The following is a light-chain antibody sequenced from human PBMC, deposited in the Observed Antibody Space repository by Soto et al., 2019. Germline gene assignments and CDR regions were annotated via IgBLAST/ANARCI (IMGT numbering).Light chain of an antibody. V-gene: IGLV2-14*03. CDR2: DVS. CDR1: SSDVGGYNS. Sequence: QSALTQAASVSGSPGQSITISCTGTSSDVGGYNSVSWYQHHPGKAPKLMIYDVSNRPSGVSNRFSGSKSGNTASLTISGLQAEDEADYYCSSYTRSITLVFGGGTQLTVL. CDR3: SSYTRSITLV. J-gene: IGLJ3*02.